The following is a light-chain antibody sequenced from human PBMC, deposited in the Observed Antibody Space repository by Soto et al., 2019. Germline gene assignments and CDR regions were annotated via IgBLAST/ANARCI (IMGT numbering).Light chain of an antibody. CDR1: SSDVGGYNY. CDR3: CSYAGSPRYV. V-gene: IGLV2-11*01. J-gene: IGLJ1*01. Sequence: QSVLTQPRSVSGSPGQSVTISCTGTSSDVGGYNYVSWYQQHPGKAPKVMIYYVSERPSGVPDRFSGSKSGNTASLTISGLQAEDEADYYCCSYAGSPRYVLGTGTKLTVL. CDR2: YVS.